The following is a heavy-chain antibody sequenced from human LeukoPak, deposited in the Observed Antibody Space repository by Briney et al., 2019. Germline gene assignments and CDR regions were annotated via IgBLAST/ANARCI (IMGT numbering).Heavy chain of an antibody. V-gene: IGHV4-4*07. CDR2: IYTSGST. J-gene: IGHJ4*02. CDR1: GGSISSYY. Sequence: SETLSLTCTVSGGSISSYYWSWIRQPAGKGLEWIGRIYTSGSTNCNPSLKNRVTMSVDTSKNQLSLNLSSVTAADTAVYYCARGAGLRYFDYWGQGTLVTVPS. CDR3: ARGAGLRYFDY.